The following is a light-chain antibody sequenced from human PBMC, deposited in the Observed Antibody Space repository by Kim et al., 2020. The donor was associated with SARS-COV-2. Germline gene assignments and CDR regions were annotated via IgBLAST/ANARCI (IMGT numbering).Light chain of an antibody. CDR2: EDD. J-gene: IGLJ3*02. CDR3: QSYDSSNVV. CDR1: RGSIASNY. V-gene: IGLV6-57*03. Sequence: GKTVTIACTLSRGSIASNYVQWSQQRPGSAPSTVIYEDDQRPSGVPDRFSGSIDSSSNSASLTISGLKTEDEADYYCQSYDSSNVVFGGGTQLTVL.